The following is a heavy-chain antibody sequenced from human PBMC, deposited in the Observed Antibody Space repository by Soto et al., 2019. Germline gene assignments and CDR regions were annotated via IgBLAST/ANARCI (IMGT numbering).Heavy chain of an antibody. J-gene: IGHJ6*02. Sequence: QVQLQQSGPGLVKPSQTLSLTCAISGDSVSSNSAAWNWIRQSPSRGLEWLGRTYYRSKWYNDYAVSVKSRITINPDTSKHQFAMQLNSVTPEDTAVYYCARDLSSSWEIYYYYGMDVWGQGTTVTVSS. CDR1: GDSVSSNSAA. CDR2: TYYRSKWYN. CDR3: ARDLSSSWEIYYYYGMDV. D-gene: IGHD6-13*01. V-gene: IGHV6-1*01.